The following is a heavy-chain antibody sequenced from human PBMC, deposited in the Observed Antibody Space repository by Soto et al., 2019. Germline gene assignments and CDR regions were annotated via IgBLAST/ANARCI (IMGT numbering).Heavy chain of an antibody. CDR2: ISGSGGST. CDR3: GRVFGGNWNNEPSAGAFDT. J-gene: IGHJ4*03. CDR1: GFTFSSYA. Sequence: GSLRLSCAASGFTFSSYAMSWVRQAPGKGLEWVSAISGSGGSTYYADSVKGRFTISRDNSKNTLYLQMNSLRAEDTAVYYCGRVFGGNWNNEPSAGAFDTWGQGAKLTVSS. D-gene: IGHD1-1*01. V-gene: IGHV3-23*01.